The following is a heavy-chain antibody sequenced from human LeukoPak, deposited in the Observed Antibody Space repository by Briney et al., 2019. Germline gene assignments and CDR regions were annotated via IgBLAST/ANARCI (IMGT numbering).Heavy chain of an antibody. J-gene: IGHJ4*02. CDR1: GGSFSGYY. CDR3: ARLPGKRAIDY. CDR2: INHSGST. Sequence: SETLSLTCAVYGGSFSGYYWSWIRQPPEKGLEWIGEINHSGSTNYNPSLKSRVTISVDTSKNQFSLKLSSVTAADTAVYYCARLPGKRAIDYWGQGTLVTVSS. D-gene: IGHD1-14*01. V-gene: IGHV4-34*01.